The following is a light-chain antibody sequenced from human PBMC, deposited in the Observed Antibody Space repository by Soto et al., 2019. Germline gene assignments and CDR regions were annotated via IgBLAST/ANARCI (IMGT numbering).Light chain of an antibody. CDR3: SAWDASLNGYV. CDR1: SSNIGSKT. V-gene: IGLV1-44*01. Sequence: QSVLTQPPSASGTPRQRVTISCSGSSSNIGSKTVNWYQQLPGTAPKLLIYSNYQRPSGVPDRFSGSKSGTSASLAISGLQSEDEADYYCSAWDASLNGYVFGTGTKLTVL. CDR2: SNY. J-gene: IGLJ1*01.